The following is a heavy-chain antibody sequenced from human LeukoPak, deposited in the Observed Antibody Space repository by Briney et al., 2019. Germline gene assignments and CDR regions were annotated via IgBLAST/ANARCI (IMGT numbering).Heavy chain of an antibody. V-gene: IGHV4-38-2*02. CDR2: IYHSGST. CDR3: ARGVTIFGVVGFDY. CDR1: GCSISSGYY. D-gene: IGHD3-3*01. J-gene: IGHJ4*02. Sequence: SETLSLTCTVSGCSISSGYYWGWIRQPPGKGLEWIGSIYHSGSTYYNPSLKSRVTISVDTSKNQFSLKLSSVTAADTAVYYCARGVTIFGVVGFDYWGQGTLVTVSS.